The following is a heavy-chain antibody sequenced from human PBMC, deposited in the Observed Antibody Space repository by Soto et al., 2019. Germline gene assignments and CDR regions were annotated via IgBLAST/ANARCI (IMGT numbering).Heavy chain of an antibody. CDR1: GGTFSSYA. D-gene: IGHD2-2*02. CDR2: IIPIFGTA. CDR3: ARGGYCSSTSCYRNYGMDV. J-gene: IGHJ6*02. V-gene: IGHV1-69*06. Sequence: QVQLVQSGAEVKKPGSSVKVSCKASGGTFSSYAISWVRQAAGQGLEWMGGIIPIFGTANYAQKFQGRVTITADKSTSTAYMELSSLRSEDTAVYYCARGGYCSSTSCYRNYGMDVRGQGTTVTVSS.